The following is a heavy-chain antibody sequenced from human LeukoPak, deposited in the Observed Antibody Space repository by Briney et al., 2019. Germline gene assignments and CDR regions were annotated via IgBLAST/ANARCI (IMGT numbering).Heavy chain of an antibody. Sequence: SETLSLTCAVYGGSFSGYYWSWIRQPPGKGLEWIREINHSGSTNYNPSLKSRVTISVDTSKNQFSLKLSSVTAADTAVYYCARGWQLVYYYWGQGTLVTVSS. CDR3: ARGWQLVYYY. D-gene: IGHD6-6*01. V-gene: IGHV4-34*01. CDR2: INHSGST. CDR1: GGSFSGYY. J-gene: IGHJ4*02.